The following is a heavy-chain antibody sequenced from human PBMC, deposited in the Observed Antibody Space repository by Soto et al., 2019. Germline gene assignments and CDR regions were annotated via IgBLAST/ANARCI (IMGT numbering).Heavy chain of an antibody. D-gene: IGHD2-15*01. CDR1: GFTFSSYG. V-gene: IGHV3-33*01. Sequence: ALRLSCAASGFTFSSYGMHWVRQAPGKGLEWVAVIWYDGSNKYYADSVKGRFTISRDNSKNTLYLQMNSLRAEDTAVYYCARCLGTVVNYYYYGMDVWGQGTTVTVSS. CDR2: IWYDGSNK. J-gene: IGHJ6*02. CDR3: ARCLGTVVNYYYYGMDV.